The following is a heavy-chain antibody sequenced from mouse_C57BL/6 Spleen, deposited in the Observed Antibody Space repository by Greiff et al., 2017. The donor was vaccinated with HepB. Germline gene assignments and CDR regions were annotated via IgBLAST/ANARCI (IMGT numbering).Heavy chain of an antibody. V-gene: IGHV1-81*01. J-gene: IGHJ2*01. CDR1: GYTFTSYG. CDR3: ASSTVVGGFDY. CDR2: IYPRSGNT. D-gene: IGHD1-1*01. Sequence: VKLMESGAELARPGASVKLSCKASGYTFTSYGISWVKQRTGQGLEWIGEIYPRSGNTYYNEKFKGKATLTADKSSSTAYMELRSLTSEDSAVYFCASSTVVGGFDYWGQGTTLTVSS.